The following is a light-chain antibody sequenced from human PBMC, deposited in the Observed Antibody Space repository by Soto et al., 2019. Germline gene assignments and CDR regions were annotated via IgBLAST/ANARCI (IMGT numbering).Light chain of an antibody. CDR2: LNSDGSH. V-gene: IGLV4-69*01. CDR1: SGHSSYT. J-gene: IGLJ3*02. Sequence: QLVLTQSPSASASLGASVKLTCTLSSGHSSYTIAWHQQQPEKGPRYLMTLNSDGSHSKGDGIPDRFSGSSPGAERYLSISSLQSDDEAVYYCKTWGNNIQVFGGGTNLTVL. CDR3: KTWGNNIQV.